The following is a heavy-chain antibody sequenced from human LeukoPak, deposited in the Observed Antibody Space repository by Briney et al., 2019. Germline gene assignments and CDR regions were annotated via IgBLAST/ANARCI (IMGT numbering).Heavy chain of an antibody. Sequence: GRSLRLSCAASGFTFSSYAMHWVRQAPGKGLEWVAVISYDGSNKYYANFVKGRFTISRDNSKNTLYLQMNSLRAEDTAVYYCARGADSGYDFSFLDYWGQGTLVTVSS. CDR2: ISYDGSNK. J-gene: IGHJ4*02. D-gene: IGHD5-12*01. CDR1: GFTFSSYA. CDR3: ARGADSGYDFSFLDY. V-gene: IGHV3-30-3*01.